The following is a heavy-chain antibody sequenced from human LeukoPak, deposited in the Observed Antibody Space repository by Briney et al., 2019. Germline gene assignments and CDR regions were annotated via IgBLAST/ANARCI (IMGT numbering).Heavy chain of an antibody. CDR2: ISSSSSYI. J-gene: IGHJ5*02. Sequence: GGSLRLSCAASGFTFRSYGLNWVRQAPGKGLEWVSSISSSSSYIYYADSVKGRFTISRDNAKNSLYLQMNSLRAEDTAVYYCARDRRPLGYCSSTSCFSWFDPWGQGTLVTVSS. D-gene: IGHD2-2*01. CDR3: ARDRRPLGYCSSTSCFSWFDP. CDR1: GFTFRSYG. V-gene: IGHV3-21*01.